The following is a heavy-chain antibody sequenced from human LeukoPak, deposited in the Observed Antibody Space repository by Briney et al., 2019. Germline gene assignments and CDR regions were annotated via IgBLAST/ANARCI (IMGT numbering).Heavy chain of an antibody. CDR1: GFIFSGYY. Sequence: PGGSLRLSCAASGFIFSGYYMSWIRQAPGKGLEWVSFISSSSSYTNYADSVKGRFTISRDNAKNSLYLQMNSLRVEDTAVYYGVRDWGCSSSGSYSEFDYWGQGTLVTVSS. D-gene: IGHD1-26*01. CDR2: ISSSSSYT. J-gene: IGHJ4*02. CDR3: VRDWGCSSSGSYSEFDY. V-gene: IGHV3-11*05.